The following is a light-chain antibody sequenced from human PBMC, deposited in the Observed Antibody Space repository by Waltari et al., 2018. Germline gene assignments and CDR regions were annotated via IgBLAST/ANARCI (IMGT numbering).Light chain of an antibody. CDR3: MQGTHWPYT. CDR1: QSLVFRDGNTY. Sequence: DAVLTQSPLSLTVTLGQPASIPCRARQSLVFRDGNTYLNWFHQRPGQPPRRPIYKVSNRDSGVPDRFSGSVSGPDFTLKISRVEAEDVGGVYYCMQGTHWPYTFGQGTKLDIK. V-gene: IGKV2-30*01. CDR2: KVS. J-gene: IGKJ2*01.